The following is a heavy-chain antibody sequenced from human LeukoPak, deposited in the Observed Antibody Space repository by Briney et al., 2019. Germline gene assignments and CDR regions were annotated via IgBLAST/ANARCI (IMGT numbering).Heavy chain of an antibody. D-gene: IGHD3-22*01. CDR1: GFTFSHYW. V-gene: IGHV3-7*01. J-gene: IGHJ4*02. Sequence: PGGSLRLSCAASGFTFSHYWMSWIRQAPGKGLKWAAHINEDGSDKYYVDSVKGRFTISRDNAKNSLYLQMNSLGAEDTAVYYCVSWAGKYYETSDYSLAPSNSWGQGTLVTVSS. CDR3: VSWAGKYYETSDYSLAPSNS. CDR2: INEDGSDK.